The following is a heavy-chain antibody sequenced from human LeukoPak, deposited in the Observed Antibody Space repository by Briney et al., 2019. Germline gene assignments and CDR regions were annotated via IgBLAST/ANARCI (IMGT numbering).Heavy chain of an antibody. Sequence: SETLSLTCTVSGGSISSYYWSWVRQSPGKGLEWIGYIFYIGSTYYNPSLRSRVTISVDRSKNQFSLKLNSVTAADTAVYYCARGGYSSSFGYYYMDVWGRGTTVTVSS. CDR2: IFYIGST. J-gene: IGHJ6*03. CDR3: ARGGYSSSFGYYYMDV. CDR1: GGSISSYY. V-gene: IGHV4-59*12. D-gene: IGHD6-6*01.